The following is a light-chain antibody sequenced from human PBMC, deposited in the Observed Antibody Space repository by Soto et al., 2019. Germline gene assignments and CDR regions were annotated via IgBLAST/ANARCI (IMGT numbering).Light chain of an antibody. Sequence: EIVLTQSPATLSVSPGERATLSCRASQSVSSNLAWYQQKPGQAPRLLIYGASTRATGIPARFSGSGSGTEFTLTISSLQSEDFAVYYCQEYNNWPLLTFGQGTRREIK. V-gene: IGKV3-15*01. CDR1: QSVSSN. J-gene: IGKJ5*01. CDR3: QEYNNWPLLT. CDR2: GAS.